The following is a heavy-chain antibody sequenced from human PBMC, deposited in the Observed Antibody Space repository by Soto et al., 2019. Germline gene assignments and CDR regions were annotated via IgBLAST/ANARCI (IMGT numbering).Heavy chain of an antibody. V-gene: IGHV4-30-4*01. J-gene: IGHJ4*02. D-gene: IGHD3-10*01. CDR2: IYYSGST. Sequence: SETLSLTCTVSGGSISSGDYYWSWIRQPPGKGLEWIGYIYYSGSTDYNPSLKSRVTISVDTSKNQFSLKLSSVAAADTAVYYCASSMVRGEGYWGQGTLVTVSS. CDR3: ASSMVRGEGY. CDR1: GGSISSGDYY.